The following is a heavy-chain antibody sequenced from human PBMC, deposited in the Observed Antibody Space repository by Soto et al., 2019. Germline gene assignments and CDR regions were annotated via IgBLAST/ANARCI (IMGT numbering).Heavy chain of an antibody. D-gene: IGHD2-15*01. Sequence: GGSLRLSCAASGFTFSSYAMSWFRQAPGKGLEWVSAISGSGGSTYYADSVKGRFTISRDNSKNTLYLQMNSLRAEDTAVYYCAKVGDIAPYYFDYWGQGTLVTVSS. CDR2: ISGSGGST. J-gene: IGHJ4*02. CDR3: AKVGDIAPYYFDY. V-gene: IGHV3-23*01. CDR1: GFTFSSYA.